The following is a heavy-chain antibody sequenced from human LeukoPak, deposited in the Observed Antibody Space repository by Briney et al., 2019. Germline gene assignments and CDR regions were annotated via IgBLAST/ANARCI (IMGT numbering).Heavy chain of an antibody. D-gene: IGHD1-26*01. CDR3: ARAFQDWELLHFDY. CDR2: INPSGGST. V-gene: IGHV1-46*01. CDR1: GYTFTSCY. Sequence: GASVMVSCKASGYTFTSCYMHWVREAPGQGLEWMGIINPSGGSTSYAQKFQGRVTMTRDTSTSTVYMELSSLRSEDTAVYYCARAFQDWELLHFDYWGQGTLVTVSS. J-gene: IGHJ4*02.